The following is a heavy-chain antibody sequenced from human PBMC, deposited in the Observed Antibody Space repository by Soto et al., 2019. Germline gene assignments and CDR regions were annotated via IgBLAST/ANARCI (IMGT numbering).Heavy chain of an antibody. V-gene: IGHV3-15*01. CDR1: GFTFSNAW. J-gene: IGHJ4*02. CDR2: IKSKTDGGTT. CDR3: TTSSGYDYDFDY. Sequence: GGSLRLSCAASGFTFSNAWMSWVRQAPGKGLEWVGRIKSKTDGGTTDYAAPVKGRFTISRDDSKNTLYLQMNSLKTEDTAVYYCTTSSGYDYDFDYWGQGTLVTVSS. D-gene: IGHD5-12*01.